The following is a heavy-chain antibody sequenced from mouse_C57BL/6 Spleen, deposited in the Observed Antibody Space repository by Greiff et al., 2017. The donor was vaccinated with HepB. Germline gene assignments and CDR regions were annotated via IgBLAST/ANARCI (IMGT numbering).Heavy chain of an antibody. CDR3: ARDATGMDY. CDR2: SRNKANDYTT. J-gene: IGHJ4*01. D-gene: IGHD4-1*01. Sequence: EVNVVDSGGGLVQSGRSLRLSCATSGFTFSDFYMEWVRQAPGKGLEWIAASRNKANDYTTEYSASVKGRFIVSRDTSQSILYLQMNALRAEDTAIYYCARDATGMDYWGQGTSVTVSS. V-gene: IGHV7-1*01. CDR1: GFTFSDFY.